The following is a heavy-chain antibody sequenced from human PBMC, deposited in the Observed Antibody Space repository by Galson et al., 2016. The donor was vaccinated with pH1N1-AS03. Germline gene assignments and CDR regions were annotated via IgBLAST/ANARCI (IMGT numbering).Heavy chain of an antibody. CDR2: IWYDGSKE. Sequence: SLRLSCAVSGFRFDDYAMHWVRQAPGKGLEWVAVIWYDGSKEEYADSVTGRFTISRDKSQNTLFLQMKSLGVEDTAEYYCARPAHDFGRPYHMDVWGQGTTVTVSS. CDR3: ARPAHDFGRPYHMDV. D-gene: IGHD3/OR15-3a*01. V-gene: IGHV3-33*08. CDR1: GFRFDDYA. J-gene: IGHJ6*02.